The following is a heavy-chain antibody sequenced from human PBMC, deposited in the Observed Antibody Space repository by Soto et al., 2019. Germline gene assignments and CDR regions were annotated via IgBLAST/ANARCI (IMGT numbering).Heavy chain of an antibody. D-gene: IGHD3-10*01. CDR3: AKAFWEVGFGENFDM. V-gene: IGHV3-23*01. CDR2: TIDSDGRT. Sequence: VXSLRLSYVATGFTFIGYFLAWIRQAPVKGLEWIATTIDSDGRTLYVDTVKGRFTISRDNSGNTLYLQMNSLRAEDTAIYYCAKAFWEVGFGENFDMWGQGTMVTVSS. J-gene: IGHJ3*02. CDR1: GFTFIGYF.